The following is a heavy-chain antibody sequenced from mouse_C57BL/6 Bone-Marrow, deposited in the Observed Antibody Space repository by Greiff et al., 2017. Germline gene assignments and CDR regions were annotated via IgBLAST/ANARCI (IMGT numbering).Heavy chain of an antibody. Sequence: VQLQQSGPELVKPGASVKIPCKASGYTFTDYNMDWVKQSHGKSLEWIGDINPNNGGTIYNQKFKGKATLTVDKSSSTAYMELRRLPSGNTAVYYCARGVRARRDCYYDYGGQGTALTDSS. D-gene: IGHD3-3*01. CDR2: INPNNGGT. CDR1: GYTFTDYN. CDR3: ARGVRARRDCYYDY. J-gene: IGHJ2*01. V-gene: IGHV1-18*01.